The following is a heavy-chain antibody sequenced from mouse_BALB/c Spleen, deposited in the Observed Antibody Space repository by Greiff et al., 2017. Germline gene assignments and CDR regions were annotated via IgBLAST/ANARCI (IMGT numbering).Heavy chain of an antibody. Sequence: DVKLVESGPSLVKPSQTLSLTCSVTGDSITSGYWNWIRKFPGNKLEYMGYISYSGSTYYNPSLKSRISITRDTSKNQYYLQLNSVTTEDTATYYCARGGLYGYAYFDVWGAGTTVTVSS. V-gene: IGHV3-8*02. CDR3: ARGGLYGYAYFDV. CDR2: ISYSGST. CDR1: GDSITSGY. D-gene: IGHD1-2*01. J-gene: IGHJ1*01.